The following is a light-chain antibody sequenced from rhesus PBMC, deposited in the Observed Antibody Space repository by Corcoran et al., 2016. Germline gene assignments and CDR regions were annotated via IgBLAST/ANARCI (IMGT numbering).Light chain of an antibody. Sequence: QAAPTQSPSVSGSPGQSVTISCTGITSGFGGYYRVSWYQHYPGKAPKLIIYDVTERPSGVSDRFSGSKAGNTATLSVSGLRDEDEAHDYGSSYAISSNLIFGDGTRLTVL. V-gene: IGLV2-13*03. CDR3: SSYAISSNLI. J-gene: IGLJ1*01. CDR2: DVT. CDR1: TSGFGGYYR.